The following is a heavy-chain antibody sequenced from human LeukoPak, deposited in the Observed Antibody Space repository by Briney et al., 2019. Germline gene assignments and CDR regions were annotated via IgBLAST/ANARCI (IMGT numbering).Heavy chain of an antibody. D-gene: IGHD3-22*01. J-gene: IGHJ4*02. Sequence: SETPSLTCTVSGGSISSHYWSWIRQPPGKGLEWIGYIYYSGSTNYNPSLKSRVTISVDTSKNQFSLKLSSVTAADTAVYYCARVTDYYDSSGSVDYWGQGTLVTVSS. CDR3: ARVTDYYDSSGSVDY. CDR1: GGSISSHY. CDR2: IYYSGST. V-gene: IGHV4-59*11.